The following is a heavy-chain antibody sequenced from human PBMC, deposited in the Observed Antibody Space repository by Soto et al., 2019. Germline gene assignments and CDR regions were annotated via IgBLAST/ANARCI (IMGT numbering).Heavy chain of an antibody. J-gene: IGHJ6*02. D-gene: IGHD6-13*01. V-gene: IGHV1-18*01. Sequence: QVQLVQSGAEVKKPGASVKVSCKASGYTFTSYGITWVRQAPGQGPEWMGWISAYNGNTDYAQKLQGRVTMTTDTSTSTAYMELRSLRSDDTAVYYCARDVEHSSREDYYYYYGMDVWGQGTTVTVSS. CDR2: ISAYNGNT. CDR3: ARDVEHSSREDYYYYYGMDV. CDR1: GYTFTSYG.